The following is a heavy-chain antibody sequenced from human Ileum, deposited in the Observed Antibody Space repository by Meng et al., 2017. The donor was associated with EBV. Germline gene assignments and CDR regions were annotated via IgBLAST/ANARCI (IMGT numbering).Heavy chain of an antibody. D-gene: IGHD3-10*01. CDR1: GGSFSGYY. J-gene: IGHJ4*02. CDR2: INHSGST. CDR3: ARGNKVSDRGFDY. Sequence: QVQLQQWGAGLLKPSETLSLTCAFYGGSFSGYYWSWIRQPPGKGLEWIGEINHSGSTNYNPSLKSRVTISVDTSKNQFSLKLSSVTAADTAVYYCARGNKVSDRGFDYWGQGTLVTVSS. V-gene: IGHV4-34*01.